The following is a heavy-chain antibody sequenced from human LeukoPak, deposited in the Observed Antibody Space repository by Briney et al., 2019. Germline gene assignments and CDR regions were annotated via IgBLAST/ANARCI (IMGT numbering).Heavy chain of an antibody. CDR1: GFTFSSYA. D-gene: IGHD2-21*02. CDR3: AKDPASSPPPLVYCGGDCLAAVDY. V-gene: IGHV3-23*01. Sequence: GGSLRLSCAASGFTFSSYAMSWVRQAPGKGLEWVSAISGSGGSTYYADSVKGRFTISRDNSKNTLYLQMNSLRAEDTAVYYCAKDPASSPPPLVYCGGDCLAAVDYWGQGTLVTVSS. CDR2: ISGSGGST. J-gene: IGHJ4*02.